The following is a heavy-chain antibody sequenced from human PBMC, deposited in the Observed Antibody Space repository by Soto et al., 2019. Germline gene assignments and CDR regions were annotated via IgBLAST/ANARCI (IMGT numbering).Heavy chain of an antibody. CDR3: ARLYGGSYLDY. V-gene: IGHV2-5*05. D-gene: IGHD1-26*01. CDR2: IYWDHDK. Sequence: QITLKESGPTLVKPTQTLAMTCTFSGFSRSTNGVSVGWLRQPPGKTLEWLEHIYWDHDKRYGPSLKTSLTISKDTAKNPVVLRRAHLSSVDTAPYYCARLYGGSYLDYCGQGPLVTVSS. CDR1: GFSRSTNGVS. J-gene: IGHJ4*02.